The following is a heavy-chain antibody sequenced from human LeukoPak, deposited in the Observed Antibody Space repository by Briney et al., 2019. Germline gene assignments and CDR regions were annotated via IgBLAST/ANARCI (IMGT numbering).Heavy chain of an antibody. CDR3: AKEIPILTY. J-gene: IGHJ4*02. CDR1: GFTFSSHA. CDR2: ISSSGSTT. Sequence: GGSLRLSCAASGFTFSSHAMSWVRQAPGKGLEWVSAISSSGSTTYYADSVKGQFTITRDHSKNRPFLEMNSRRADDTAIQYCAKEIPILTYWGEGALVPVS. V-gene: IGHV3-23*01.